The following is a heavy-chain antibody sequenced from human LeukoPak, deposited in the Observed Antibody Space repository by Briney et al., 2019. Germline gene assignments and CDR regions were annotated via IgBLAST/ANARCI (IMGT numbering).Heavy chain of an antibody. D-gene: IGHD6-13*01. CDR2: IYHSGST. V-gene: IGHV4-38-2*01. CDR1: GYSISSGYY. Sequence: TSETLSLTCAVSGYSISSGYYWGWIRQPPGKGLEWIGSIYHSGSTYYNPSLKSRVTISVDTSKNQFSLKLSSVTAADTAVYYCARQGQQLDNWFDHWGQGTLVTVSS. CDR3: ARQGQQLDNWFDH. J-gene: IGHJ5*02.